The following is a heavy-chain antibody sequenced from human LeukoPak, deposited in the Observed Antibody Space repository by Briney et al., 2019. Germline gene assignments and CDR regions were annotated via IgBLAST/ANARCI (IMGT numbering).Heavy chain of an antibody. V-gene: IGHV4-34*01. CDR1: VGSFSGYY. Sequence: SETLSLTCAAYVGSFSGYYWSWIRQPPGKGLEWIGEINHSGSTNYNPSLQSRVTIPVDTSKNQFPLKPSSVTAADTAVYYCARGRNYYGSGRYYTAIDYWGQGTLVTVSS. CDR2: INHSGST. CDR3: ARGRNYYGSGRYYTAIDY. J-gene: IGHJ4*02. D-gene: IGHD3-10*01.